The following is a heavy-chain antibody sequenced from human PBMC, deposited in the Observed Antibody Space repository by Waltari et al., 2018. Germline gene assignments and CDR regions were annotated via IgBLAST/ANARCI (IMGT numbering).Heavy chain of an antibody. D-gene: IGHD3-3*01. CDR1: GGTFSSYA. V-gene: IGHV1-69*01. CDR3: ARDRYDFWSGSFDY. Sequence: QVQLVQSGAEVKKPGSSVKVACKASGGTFSSYAISWVRQAPGQGLEWMGVSIPSFGTSNSAQKFQGRVTMTADESTSTAYMELSSLRSEDTAVYYCARDRYDFWSGSFDYWGQGTLVTVSS. J-gene: IGHJ4*02. CDR2: SIPSFGTS.